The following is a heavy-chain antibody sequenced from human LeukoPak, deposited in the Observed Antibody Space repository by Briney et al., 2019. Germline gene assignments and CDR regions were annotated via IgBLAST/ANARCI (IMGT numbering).Heavy chain of an antibody. CDR3: TTKVIRGNSGDDYDD. V-gene: IGHV3-30*03. J-gene: IGHJ4*02. Sequence: GGSLRLSCAASGVTFSSYGMHWVRQAPGKGLEWVALISSDGNDKLYGDSVKGRFTISRDDSRSTLYLQMNSLRAEDTAVYYCTTKVIRGNSGDDYDDWGQGTLVTVSS. D-gene: IGHD5-12*01. CDR2: ISSDGNDK. CDR1: GVTFSSYG.